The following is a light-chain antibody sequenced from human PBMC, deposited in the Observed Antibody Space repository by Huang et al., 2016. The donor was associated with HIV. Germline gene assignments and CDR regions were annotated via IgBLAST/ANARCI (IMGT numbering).Light chain of an antibody. CDR2: WAS. V-gene: IGKV4-1*01. CDR3: QQYYNTPS. Sequence: DIVMTQSPDSLTVSLGERATINCKSSQSVLYSSNNNNYLAWYQQKPGQPPKLLIYWASTREAVVPDRFSGSGSGTDFTLTISSLQAEDVAVYYCQQYYNTPSFGQGTKVEIK. CDR1: QSVLYSSNNNNY. J-gene: IGKJ1*01.